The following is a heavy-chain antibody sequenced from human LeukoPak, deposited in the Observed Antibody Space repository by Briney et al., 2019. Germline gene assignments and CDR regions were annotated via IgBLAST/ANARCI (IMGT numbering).Heavy chain of an antibody. CDR3: ATPIEAGSSWSNFDY. Sequence: GGSLRLSCAASGFTFSSYSMNWVRQAPGKGLEWVSYISDSSSSSSTIYYADSVKSRFTISRDNAENSLYLQMNSLRAEDTAVYYCATPIEAGSSWSNFDYWGQGTLVTVSS. D-gene: IGHD6-13*01. CDR2: ISDSSSSSSTI. J-gene: IGHJ4*02. V-gene: IGHV3-48*01. CDR1: GFTFSSYS.